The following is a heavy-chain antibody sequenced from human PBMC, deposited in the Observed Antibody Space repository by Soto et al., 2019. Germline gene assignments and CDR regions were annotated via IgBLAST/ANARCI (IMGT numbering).Heavy chain of an antibody. CDR2: INRDVSST. D-gene: IGHD6-19*01. V-gene: IGHV3-74*01. CDR1: GFTFSSYW. Sequence: EVQPVESGGGLVQPGGSLRLSCAASGFTFSSYWMHWVRQAPGKGLVWVSRINRDVSSTSYADSVKGRFTISRDNAKNTLYLQMNSLRAEDTAVYYCAVAVAGPTAIGYWGQGTLVTVSS. J-gene: IGHJ4*02. CDR3: AVAVAGPTAIGY.